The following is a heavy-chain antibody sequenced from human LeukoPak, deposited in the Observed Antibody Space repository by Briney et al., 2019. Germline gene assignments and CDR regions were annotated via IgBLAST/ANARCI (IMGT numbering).Heavy chain of an antibody. D-gene: IGHD6-13*01. J-gene: IGHJ5*02. Sequence: GGSLRLSCAASGFTFSSYSMNWVRQAPGKGLEWVSSISSSSSYIYYTDSVKGRFTISRDNAKNSLYLQMNSLRAEDTAVYYCAPRPGIAAAWGQGTLVTVSS. V-gene: IGHV3-21*01. CDR2: ISSSSSYI. CDR3: APRPGIAAA. CDR1: GFTFSSYS.